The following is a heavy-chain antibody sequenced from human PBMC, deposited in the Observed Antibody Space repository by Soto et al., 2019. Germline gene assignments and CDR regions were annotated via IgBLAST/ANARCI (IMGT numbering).Heavy chain of an antibody. J-gene: IGHJ5*02. CDR2: IYHSGST. D-gene: IGHD1-1*01. Sequence: QLQLQESGSGLVRPSQTLSLTCAVSGGSISSGGYSWNWIRKPPGKGLEWIGYIYHSGSTLYNPSLKSRVTLAVDKSKNQFSLKLSCVTAADTAVYYCARDQLEGNWFDPWCQGTLVTVSS. CDR3: ARDQLEGNWFDP. V-gene: IGHV4-30-2*01. CDR1: GGSISSGGYS.